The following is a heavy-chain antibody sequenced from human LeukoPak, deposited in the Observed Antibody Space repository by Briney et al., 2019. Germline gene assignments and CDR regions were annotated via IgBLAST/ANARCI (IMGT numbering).Heavy chain of an antibody. Sequence: SETLSLTCTVSGYSVSSGYYWGWIRQPPGKGLEWIGSIYHSGSTYYSPSLKSRVTISVDTSKNQFSLKLSSVTAADTAVYFCARGPSTHYYGSGNYSYFDYWGQGTLVTVSS. V-gene: IGHV4-38-2*02. J-gene: IGHJ4*02. CDR2: IYHSGST. D-gene: IGHD3-10*01. CDR1: GYSVSSGYY. CDR3: ARGPSTHYYGSGNYSYFDY.